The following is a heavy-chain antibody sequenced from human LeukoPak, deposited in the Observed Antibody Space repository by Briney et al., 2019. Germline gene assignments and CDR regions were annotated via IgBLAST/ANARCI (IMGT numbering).Heavy chain of an antibody. CDR1: GYSISSGYY. D-gene: IGHD3-16*01. CDR2: IYHSGST. CDR3: ATGGYSNRFDP. J-gene: IGHJ5*02. Sequence: SETLSLTCAVSGYSISSGYYWGWIRQPPGKGLEWIGSIYHSGSTYYNPSLKSRVTISVDTSKNQFSLKLSSVTAADTAVYYCATGGYSNRFDPWGQGTLVTVSS. V-gene: IGHV4-38-2*01.